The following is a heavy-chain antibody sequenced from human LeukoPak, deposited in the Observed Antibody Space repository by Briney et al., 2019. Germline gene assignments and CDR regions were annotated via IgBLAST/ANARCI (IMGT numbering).Heavy chain of an antibody. CDR1: GGTFSSYA. CDR3: ARTATGTRSGWDAFDI. Sequence: SVKVSCKASGGTFSSYAISWARQAPGQGLEWMGGIIPIFGTANYAQKFQGRVTITADESTSTAYMELSSLRSEDTAVYYCARTATGTRSGWDAFDIWGQGTMVTVSS. D-gene: IGHD1-7*01. V-gene: IGHV1-69*13. CDR2: IIPIFGTA. J-gene: IGHJ3*02.